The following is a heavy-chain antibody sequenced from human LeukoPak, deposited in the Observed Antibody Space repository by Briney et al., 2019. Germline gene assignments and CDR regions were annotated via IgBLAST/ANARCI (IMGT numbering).Heavy chain of an antibody. Sequence: SQTLSLTCGISGDSVPNNSAAWNWIRQSPSRGLEWLGRTYYRSNWYNDSAISVKSRITVNPDTSKNQFSLQLKSVTPEDTAVYYCAKGLLWFDSWGQGTLVTVSS. CDR1: GDSVPNNSAA. V-gene: IGHV6-1*01. CDR3: AKGLLWFDS. CDR2: TYYRSNWYN. J-gene: IGHJ5*01.